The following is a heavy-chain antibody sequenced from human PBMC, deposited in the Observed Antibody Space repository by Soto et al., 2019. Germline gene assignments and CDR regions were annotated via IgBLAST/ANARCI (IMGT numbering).Heavy chain of an antibody. D-gene: IGHD3-10*01. CDR1: GFTFSSYG. V-gene: IGHV3-30*03. CDR2: ISYDGSNK. J-gene: IGHJ4*02. Sequence: PGGSLRLSCAASGFTFSSYGMHWVRQAPGKGLEWVAVISYDGSNKYYADSVKGRFTISRDNSKNTLYLQMNSLRAEDTAVYYCARGVYGSGSYYQNDYWGQGTLVTVSS. CDR3: ARGVYGSGSYYQNDY.